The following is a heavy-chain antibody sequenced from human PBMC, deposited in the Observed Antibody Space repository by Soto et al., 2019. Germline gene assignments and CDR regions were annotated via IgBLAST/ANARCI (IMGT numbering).Heavy chain of an antibody. CDR1: GLTFSKFW. J-gene: IGHJ4*01. CDR3: ATLNSFGSDF. Sequence: PGGSLRLSCAVSGLTFSKFWMHWVRQAPGKGLVWVSYVMGDGTTTDYADSVKGRFTISRDNDKNTVFLQMNSLRAEDTAVYYCATLNSFGSDFWGPGTLVTVYS. CDR2: VMGDGTTT. D-gene: IGHD3-3*01. V-gene: IGHV3-74*01.